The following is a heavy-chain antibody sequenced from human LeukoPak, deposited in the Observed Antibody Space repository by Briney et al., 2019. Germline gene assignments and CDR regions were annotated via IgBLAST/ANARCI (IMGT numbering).Heavy chain of an antibody. CDR3: ARDPPNSGYALDV. CDR1: GLTFSIYS. Sequence: GGSLRLSCATSGLTFSIYSMTWVRQAPGKGQECVSSISSSSSYIYYADSVKGRFTISRDNAKNSLYLQMNSLRAEDTAVYYCARDPPNSGYALDVWGQGTMVTVSS. D-gene: IGHD7-27*01. V-gene: IGHV3-21*01. J-gene: IGHJ3*01. CDR2: ISSSSSYI.